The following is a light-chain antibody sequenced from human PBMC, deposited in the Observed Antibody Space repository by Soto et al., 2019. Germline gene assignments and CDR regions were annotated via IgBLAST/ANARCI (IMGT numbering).Light chain of an antibody. CDR2: AAS. Sequence: DIQMTQSPSSLSASVGDRVTITCRASRSISIYLNWYQQRPGKAPKLLIYAASSLQSGVPSRFSGSGPGTDFTLTISSLQPEDFATYYCQQSHSTPSWTFGQGTKVDIK. CDR1: RSISIY. CDR3: QQSHSTPSWT. V-gene: IGKV1-39*01. J-gene: IGKJ1*01.